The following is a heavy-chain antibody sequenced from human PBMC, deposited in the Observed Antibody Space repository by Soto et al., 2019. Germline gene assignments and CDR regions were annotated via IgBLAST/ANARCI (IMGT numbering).Heavy chain of an antibody. D-gene: IGHD2-21*02. CDR2: IYYSGST. Sequence: SETLSLTCTVSGGSISSGGYYWSWIRQHPGKGLEWIGYIYYSGSTYYNPSLKSRVTISVDTSKNQFSLKLSSVTAADTAVYYCARGVYCGGDCYTLDAFDIWGQGTMVTVSS. V-gene: IGHV4-31*03. J-gene: IGHJ3*02. CDR1: GGSISSGGYY. CDR3: ARGVYCGGDCYTLDAFDI.